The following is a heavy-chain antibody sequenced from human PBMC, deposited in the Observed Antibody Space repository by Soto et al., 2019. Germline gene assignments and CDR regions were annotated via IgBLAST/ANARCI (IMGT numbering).Heavy chain of an antibody. V-gene: IGHV4-34*01. Sequence: QVQLQQWGAGLLKPSETLSLTCAVYGGSFSGYYWSWIRQPPGKGLEWIGEINHSGSTNYNPSLKSRVTISVDTSKNQSSLKLSSVTAADAAVYYCARDPRAAFDIWGQGTMVTVSS. J-gene: IGHJ3*02. CDR1: GGSFSGYY. CDR2: INHSGST. CDR3: ARDPRAAFDI.